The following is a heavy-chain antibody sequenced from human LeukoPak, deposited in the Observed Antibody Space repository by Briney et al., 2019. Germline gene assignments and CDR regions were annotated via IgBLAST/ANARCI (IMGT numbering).Heavy chain of an antibody. CDR2: ISSSGSTI. CDR3: AKVRMITMIAYDAFDI. Sequence: GESLRLSCAASGFTFTSYWMYWVRQAPGKGLVWVSYISSSGSTIYYADSVKGRFTISRDNAKNSLYLQMNSLRAEDTAVYYCAKVRMITMIAYDAFDIWGQGTMVTVSS. CDR1: GFTFTSYW. V-gene: IGHV3-48*04. J-gene: IGHJ3*02. D-gene: IGHD3-22*01.